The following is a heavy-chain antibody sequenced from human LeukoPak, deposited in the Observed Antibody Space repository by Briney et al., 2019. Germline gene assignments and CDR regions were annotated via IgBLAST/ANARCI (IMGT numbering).Heavy chain of an antibody. CDR1: GFTVSSNY. Sequence: QTGGSLRLSCAASGFTVSSNYMSWVRQAPGKGLEWVSVIYAGGGTYYADSVKGRFTISRDKSKSTLYLQMNTLRAEDTAVYYCASTQRGDYFDYWGQGTLVTVSS. J-gene: IGHJ4*02. V-gene: IGHV3-66*01. CDR3: ASTQRGDYFDY. CDR2: IYAGGGT. D-gene: IGHD2-15*01.